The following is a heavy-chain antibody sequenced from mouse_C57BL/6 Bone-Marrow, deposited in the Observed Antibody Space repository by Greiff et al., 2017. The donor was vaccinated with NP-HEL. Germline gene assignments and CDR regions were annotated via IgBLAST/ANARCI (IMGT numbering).Heavy chain of an antibody. CDR3: VRSTGTFYFDY. CDR2: IRSKSNNYAT. V-gene: IGHV10-1*01. CDR1: GFSFNTYA. D-gene: IGHD4-1*02. J-gene: IGHJ2*01. Sequence: EVKLVESGGGLVQPKGSLKLSCAASGFSFNTYAMNWVRQAPGKGLEWVARIRSKSNNYATYYADSVKDRFTISRDDSESMLYLQMNNLKTEDTAMYYCVRSTGTFYFDYWGQGTTLTVSS.